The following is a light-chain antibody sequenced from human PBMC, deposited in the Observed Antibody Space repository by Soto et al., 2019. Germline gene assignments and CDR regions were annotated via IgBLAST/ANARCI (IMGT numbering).Light chain of an antibody. CDR3: MQGTHWPPT. CDR1: QSLLYSNGNTY. Sequence: DVVMTQSPLSLPVTLGQAASISCRSSQSLLYSNGNTYLSWFHQRPGQSPRRLIYKVSNRDSGVLDRFSGSGSVTDFTLKISRVEAEDVGIYYCMQGTHWPPTFGQGTKVEIK. J-gene: IGKJ1*01. CDR2: KVS. V-gene: IGKV2-30*01.